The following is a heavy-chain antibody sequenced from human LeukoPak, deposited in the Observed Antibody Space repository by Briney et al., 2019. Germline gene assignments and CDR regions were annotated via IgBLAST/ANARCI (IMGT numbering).Heavy chain of an antibody. J-gene: IGHJ5*02. CDR3: ARVVVTKTSNWFDP. V-gene: IGHV1-69*05. Sequence: ASVKVSCKASGGTFSSYAISWVRQAPGQGLEWMGGLIPIFGTANYAQKFQGRVTITTDESTSTAYMELSSLRSEDTAVYYCARVVVTKTSNWFDPWGQGTLVTVSS. CDR2: LIPIFGTA. CDR1: GGTFSSYA. D-gene: IGHD2-21*01.